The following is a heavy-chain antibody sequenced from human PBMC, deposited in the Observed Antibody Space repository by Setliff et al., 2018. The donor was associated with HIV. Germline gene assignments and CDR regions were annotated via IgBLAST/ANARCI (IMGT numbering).Heavy chain of an antibody. J-gene: IGHJ4*02. CDR2: INPTSGNT. CDR3: AATPYAGNPYYFDY. D-gene: IGHD2-15*01. V-gene: IGHV1-46*01. Sequence: ASVKVSCKASGGPFSNYAISWVRQAPGQGLEWMGIINPTSGNTTYAQNFQGRVTLTRDTSTSTVYMELSRLKSDDTAVYYCAATPYAGNPYYFDYWGQGTLVTVSS. CDR1: GGPFSNYA.